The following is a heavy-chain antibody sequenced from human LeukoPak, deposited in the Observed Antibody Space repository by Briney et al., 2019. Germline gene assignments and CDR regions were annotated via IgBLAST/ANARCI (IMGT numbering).Heavy chain of an antibody. Sequence: GGSLRLSCVASGFTLSSYAIQWVRQAPGKGLKWVAVISYDGRNSYYADSLRGRFTITRDNSKNTLYLQMNSLRTEDTAIYYCARSTGSSSPTAYFYYYYMDVWGKGTTVTVSS. D-gene: IGHD3-10*01. CDR2: ISYDGRNS. J-gene: IGHJ6*03. CDR3: ARSTGSSSPTAYFYYYYMDV. CDR1: GFTLSSYA. V-gene: IGHV3-30*04.